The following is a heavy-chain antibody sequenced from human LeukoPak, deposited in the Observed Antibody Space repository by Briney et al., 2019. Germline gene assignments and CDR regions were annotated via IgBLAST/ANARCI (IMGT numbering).Heavy chain of an antibody. D-gene: IGHD2-2*01. CDR2: ISYDGSNK. J-gene: IGHJ3*02. Sequence: GGSLRLSCAASGFTFSSYGMHWVRQAPGKGLEWVAVISYDGSNKYYADSVKGRFTISRDNSKSTLYLQMNSLRAEDTAVYYCAKTEYCSSTSCYSLENAFDIWGQGTMVTVSS. CDR1: GFTFSSYG. CDR3: AKTEYCSSTSCYSLENAFDI. V-gene: IGHV3-30*18.